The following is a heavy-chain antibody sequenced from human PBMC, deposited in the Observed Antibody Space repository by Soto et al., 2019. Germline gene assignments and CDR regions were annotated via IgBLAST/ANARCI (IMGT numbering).Heavy chain of an antibody. Sequence: SETLSLTCTVSGGSISSYYWSWIRQPPGKGLEWIGYIYYSGSTNYNPSLKSRVTISVDTSKNQFSLKLSSVTAADTAVYYCAREEGATRYFDYWGQGTLVTVSS. CDR1: GGSISSYY. D-gene: IGHD5-12*01. V-gene: IGHV4-59*01. CDR2: IYYSGST. CDR3: AREEGATRYFDY. J-gene: IGHJ4*02.